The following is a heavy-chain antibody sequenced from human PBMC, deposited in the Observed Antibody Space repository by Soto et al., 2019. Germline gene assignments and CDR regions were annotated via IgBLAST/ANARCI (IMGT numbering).Heavy chain of an antibody. Sequence: SVKVSCKASGGTFSSYAISWVRQAPGQGLEWMGGIIPIFGTANYAQKFQGRVTITADESTSTAYMELSSLRSEDTAVYYCASVRDYYDSSGYYYWGQGTLVTVSS. CDR1: GGTFSSYA. CDR2: IIPIFGTA. J-gene: IGHJ4*02. V-gene: IGHV1-69*13. CDR3: ASVRDYYDSSGYYY. D-gene: IGHD3-22*01.